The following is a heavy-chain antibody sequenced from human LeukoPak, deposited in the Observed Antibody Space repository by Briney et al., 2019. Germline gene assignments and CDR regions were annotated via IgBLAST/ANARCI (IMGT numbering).Heavy chain of an antibody. CDR2: IHYSGAT. J-gene: IGHJ4*02. CDR3: ARHLPAGTYPLDY. Sequence: PSETLSLTCTVSGASIYNYYWSWIRQPPGKGLEWIAFIHYSGATKYNPSLNSRVTISLATSTNQFSLKLNSVTVADTALYYCARHLPAGTYPLDYWGQGTLVTVSS. D-gene: IGHD1-26*01. V-gene: IGHV4-59*08. CDR1: GASIYNYY.